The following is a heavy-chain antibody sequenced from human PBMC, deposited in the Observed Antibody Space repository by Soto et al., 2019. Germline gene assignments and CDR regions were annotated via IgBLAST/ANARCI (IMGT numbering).Heavy chain of an antibody. Sequence: QVRLQESGPGLLKPSETLSLTCTVSGGSINTFYWSWVRQPAGKGLEWIGRIFSSGSTSFNPSLESRVAMSVDTSKNHFSLNLSSVTAADMAVCYCAREGSYSAYNFAHGIQLWSFDFWGQGALVTVSS. CDR3: AREGSYSAYNFAHGIQLWSFDF. CDR2: IFSSGST. CDR1: GGSINTFY. D-gene: IGHD5-12*01. J-gene: IGHJ4*02. V-gene: IGHV4-4*07.